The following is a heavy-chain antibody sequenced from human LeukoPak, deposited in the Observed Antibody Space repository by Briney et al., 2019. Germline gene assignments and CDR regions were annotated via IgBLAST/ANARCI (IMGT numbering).Heavy chain of an antibody. CDR3: ARDGVEFYNWFDP. D-gene: IGHD2-21*01. CDR2: INSDGSST. CDR1: GFTFSNFA. J-gene: IGHJ5*02. Sequence: GGSLRLSCAASGFTFSNFAMHWVRQAPGKGLVWVSRINSDGSSTTYADSVKGRFTISRDNAKNTLYLQMNSLRAEDTAVYYCARDGVEFYNWFDPWGQGTLVTVSS. V-gene: IGHV3-74*01.